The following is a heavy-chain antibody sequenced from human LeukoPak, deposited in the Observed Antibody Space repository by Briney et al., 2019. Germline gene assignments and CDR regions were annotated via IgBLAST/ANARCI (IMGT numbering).Heavy chain of an antibody. V-gene: IGHV3-30*02. Sequence: GGSLRLSCAASGFTFSSYGMHWVRQAPGKGLEWVEFIRYDGSNKYYADSVKGRFTISRDNSKNTLYLQMNSLRAEDTAVYYCAKVEYSSSWQKGYFDYWGQGTLVTVSS. J-gene: IGHJ4*02. CDR3: AKVEYSSSWQKGYFDY. CDR2: IRYDGSNK. D-gene: IGHD6-13*01. CDR1: GFTFSSYG.